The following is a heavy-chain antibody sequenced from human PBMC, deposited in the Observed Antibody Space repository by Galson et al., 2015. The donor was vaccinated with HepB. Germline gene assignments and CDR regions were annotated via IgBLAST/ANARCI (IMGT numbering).Heavy chain of an antibody. CDR1: GYTFTSYY. V-gene: IGHV1-46*01. D-gene: IGHD2-2*01. J-gene: IGHJ3*02. CDR2: ISPSGGST. Sequence: SVKVSCKASGYTFTSYYMHWVRQAPGQGLEWMGIISPSGGSTDYAQKFQGRVTMTRDTSTTTVYVELSSLRSEDTAVYYCARGVRSDFVVVPTAPKHDAFDIWGQGTVVTVSS. CDR3: ARGVRSDFVVVPTAPKHDAFDI.